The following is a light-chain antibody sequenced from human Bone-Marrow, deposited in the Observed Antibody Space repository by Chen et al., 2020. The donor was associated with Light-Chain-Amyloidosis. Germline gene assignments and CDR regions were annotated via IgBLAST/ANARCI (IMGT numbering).Light chain of an antibody. CDR1: SGSIAPNY. CDR2: EDD. Sequence: NFMLTQPHSVSESPGKTVIISCTRSSGSIAPNYVQWYQQRPGSSPTTVIYEDDQRPSGVPDRFSGSIDRSSNSASLTISGLKTEDEADYYCQYYQGSSQGVFGGGTKLTVL. CDR3: QYYQGSSQGV. J-gene: IGLJ3*02. V-gene: IGLV6-57*01.